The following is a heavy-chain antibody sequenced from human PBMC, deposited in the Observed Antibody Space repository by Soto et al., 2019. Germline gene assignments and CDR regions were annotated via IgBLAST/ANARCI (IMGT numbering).Heavy chain of an antibody. CDR2: ISGSGGST. D-gene: IGHD3-3*01. CDR3: AKEQGYDFWSGYYKGSYVDV. V-gene: IGHV3-23*01. J-gene: IGHJ6*02. CDR1: GFTFSSYA. Sequence: GGSLRLSCAASGFTFSSYAMSWVRQAPGKGLEWVSAISGSGGSTYYADSVKGRFTISRDNSKNTLYLQMNSLRAEGTAVYYCAKEQGYDFWSGYYKGSYVDVWGQGTTVTVSS.